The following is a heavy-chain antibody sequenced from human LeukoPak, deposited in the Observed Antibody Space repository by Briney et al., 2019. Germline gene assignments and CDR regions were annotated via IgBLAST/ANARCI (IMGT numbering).Heavy chain of an antibody. J-gene: IGHJ6*02. D-gene: IGHD6-19*01. CDR3: ARGVPYSSGWYYYYYYYGMDV. CDR1: GGSISSHY. V-gene: IGHV4-59*11. Sequence: SETLSLTCTVSGGSISSHYWSWIRQPPGKGLEWIGYIYYSGSTNYNPSLKSRVTISVDTSKNQFSLKLSSVTAADTAVYYCARGVPYSSGWYYYYYYYGMDVWGQGTTVTVSS. CDR2: IYYSGST.